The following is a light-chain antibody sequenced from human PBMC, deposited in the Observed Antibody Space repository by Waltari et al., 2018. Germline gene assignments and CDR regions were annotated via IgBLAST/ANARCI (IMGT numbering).Light chain of an antibody. CDR2: HAS. J-gene: IGKJ1*01. CDR1: PGVGQD. V-gene: IGKV3-20*01. Sequence: EIVLTQSPGTLSLSPGERATPSCRASPGVGQDLAWYQQRPGQAPRLLLYHASIRAAGIPDRFSGSGFGTDFSLTISRLEPEDFAVYYCQKYDFLPATFGQGTTVEIK. CDR3: QKYDFLPAT.